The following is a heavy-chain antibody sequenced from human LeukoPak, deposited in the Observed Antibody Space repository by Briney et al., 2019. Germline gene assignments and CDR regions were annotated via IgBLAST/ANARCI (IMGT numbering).Heavy chain of an antibody. CDR1: GDSITTSNW. CDR2: IYHRGNT. D-gene: IGHD5-24*01. Sequence: SETLSLTCVVSGDSITTSNWWNWVRQPPGKGLEWIGKIYHRGNTNNNPSLKSRVTMSVDRPKNQFSLNLTSVTAADTAVYYCATSRDGYNHFDCWGQGILVTVSS. J-gene: IGHJ4*02. CDR3: ATSRDGYNHFDC. V-gene: IGHV4-4*02.